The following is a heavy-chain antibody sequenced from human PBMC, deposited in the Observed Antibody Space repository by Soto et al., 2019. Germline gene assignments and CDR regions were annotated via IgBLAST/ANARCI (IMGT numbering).Heavy chain of an antibody. CDR3: VKGEYYYDSSGYYPFDY. V-gene: IGHV3-64D*06. CDR1: GLTLSSYA. J-gene: IGHJ4*02. D-gene: IGHD3-22*01. Sequence: EGYLRHSCSASGLTLSSYAMHWVRQAPGKGLEYVSSISTNGGSTHYADSVKGRFTISRDNSKNTQYLQMSSLRADDTGVYYCVKGEYYYDSSGYYPFDYWGQGT. CDR2: ISTNGGST.